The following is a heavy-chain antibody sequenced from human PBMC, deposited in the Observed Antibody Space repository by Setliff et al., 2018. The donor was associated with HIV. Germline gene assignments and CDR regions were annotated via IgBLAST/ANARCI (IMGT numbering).Heavy chain of an antibody. CDR1: GGSFSDYY. CDR3: ARGEQLVDNWFDP. CDR2: INRGGST. Sequence: PSETLSLTCAVYGGSFSDYYWSWIRQPPGKGLEWIGEINRGGSTNYNPSLKSRVTISVDTSKNQFSLKLTSVTAADTAVYYCARGEQLVDNWFDPWGQGTLVTVSS. D-gene: IGHD6-13*01. V-gene: IGHV4-34*01. J-gene: IGHJ5*02.